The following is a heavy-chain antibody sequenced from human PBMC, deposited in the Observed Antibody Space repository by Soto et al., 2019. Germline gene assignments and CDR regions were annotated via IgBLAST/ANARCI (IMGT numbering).Heavy chain of an antibody. CDR1: GGTFSSYA. CDR3: ARDAPITRKVTIFGVVMSPQYYYYGMDV. Sequence: SVKVSCKASGGTFSSYAISWVRQAPGQGLEWMGGIIPIFGTANYAQKFQGRVTITADESTSTAYMELSSLRSEDTAVYYCARDAPITRKVTIFGVVMSPQYYYYGMDVWGQGTTVTVSS. D-gene: IGHD3-3*01. J-gene: IGHJ6*02. V-gene: IGHV1-69*13. CDR2: IIPIFGTA.